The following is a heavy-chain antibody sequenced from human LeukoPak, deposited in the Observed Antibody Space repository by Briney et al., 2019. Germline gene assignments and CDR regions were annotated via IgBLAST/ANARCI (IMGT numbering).Heavy chain of an antibody. V-gene: IGHV1-18*01. D-gene: IGHD3-22*01. J-gene: IGHJ4*02. Sequence: ASVKVSCKASGYTFTSYGISWVRQAPGQGLEWMGWISAYNGNTNYAQKLQGRVTMTTDTSTSTAYMELRSLRSDDTAVYYCARDKEAGYYYDSSGYLNDYWGQGTLVTVSS. CDR1: GYTFTSYG. CDR2: ISAYNGNT. CDR3: ARDKEAGYYYDSSGYLNDY.